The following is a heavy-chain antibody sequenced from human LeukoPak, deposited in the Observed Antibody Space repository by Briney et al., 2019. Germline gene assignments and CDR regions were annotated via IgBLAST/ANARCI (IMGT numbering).Heavy chain of an antibody. CDR2: ISSDGSNT. CDR3: IRVPY. J-gene: IGHJ4*02. CDR1: GFTFNKYY. Sequence: QPGGSLRLSCAVSGFTFNKYYMHWVRQAPGKGLVWVSRISSDGSNTNYADSVKGRSTISRDNAKNTLYLQMNSLRAEDTAVYYCIRVPYWGQGALVTVSS. V-gene: IGHV3-74*01.